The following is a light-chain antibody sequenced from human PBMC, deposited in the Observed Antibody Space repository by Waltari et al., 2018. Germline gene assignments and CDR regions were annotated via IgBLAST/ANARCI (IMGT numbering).Light chain of an antibody. CDR1: SSDVGSYNL. Sequence: QSALTQPASVSGSPGQSITISCTGTSSDVGSYNLVSWYQQHPGKAPKRMIYEGSKRPSGVSNCFSGSKSGTTASLKISGLQAEDEADYYCCSYAGSSTLVFGGGTKLTVL. V-gene: IGLV2-23*01. CDR2: EGS. J-gene: IGLJ2*01. CDR3: CSYAGSSTLV.